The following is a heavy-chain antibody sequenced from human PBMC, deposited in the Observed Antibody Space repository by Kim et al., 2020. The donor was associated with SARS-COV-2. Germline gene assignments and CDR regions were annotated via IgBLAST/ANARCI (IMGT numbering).Heavy chain of an antibody. CDR2: IIPIFGTA. D-gene: IGHD2-2*01. CDR1: GGTFSSYA. CDR3: ASRLYCSSTSCYPDWYFDL. V-gene: IGHV1-69*13. J-gene: IGHJ2*01. Sequence: SVKVSCKASGGTFSSYAISWVRQAPGQGLEWMGGIIPIFGTANYAQKFQGRVTITADESTSTAYMELSSLRSEDTAVYYCASRLYCSSTSCYPDWYFDLWGRGTLVTVSS.